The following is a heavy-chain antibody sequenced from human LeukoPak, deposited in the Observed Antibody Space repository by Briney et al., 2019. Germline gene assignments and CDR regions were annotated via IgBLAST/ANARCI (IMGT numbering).Heavy chain of an antibody. J-gene: IGHJ4*02. V-gene: IGHV3-43*01. Sequence: GGSLRLSCAASGFTFDDYTMHWVRQAPGKGLEWVSLITWDGGNSYYADSVKGRFTISRDNSKNSLSLQMNSLRTGDTAFYYCVKGREFDYWGQGTLVTVSS. CDR2: ITWDGGNS. CDR3: VKGREFDY. CDR1: GFTFDDYT.